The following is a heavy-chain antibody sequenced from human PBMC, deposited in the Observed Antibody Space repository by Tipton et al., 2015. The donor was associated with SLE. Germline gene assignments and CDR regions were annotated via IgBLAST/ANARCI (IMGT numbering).Heavy chain of an antibody. CDR1: GFTFSSYA. D-gene: IGHD6-19*01. CDR3: GVSSGWSTSPFDC. CDR2: ISGSGGST. V-gene: IGHV3-23*01. J-gene: IGHJ4*02. Sequence: SLRLSCAASGFTFSSYAMSWVRQAPGKGLEWVSAISGSGGSTYYADSVKGRFTISRDNSKNTLYLQMNSLRAEGTAVYYCGVSSGWSTSPFDCWGQGTLVTVSS.